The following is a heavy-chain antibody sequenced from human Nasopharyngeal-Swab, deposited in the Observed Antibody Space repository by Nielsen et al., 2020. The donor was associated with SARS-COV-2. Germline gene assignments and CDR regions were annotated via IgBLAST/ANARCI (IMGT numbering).Heavy chain of an antibody. CDR1: GYTFTSYD. D-gene: IGHD5-18*01. Sequence: ASVKVSCKASGYTFTSYDINWVRQATGQGLEWMGWMNPNSGNTGYAQKFQGRVTMTRNTSISTAYMELSSLRSEDTAVYYCARAGSIQLWFDYYYYYYYMDVWGKGTTVTVSS. V-gene: IGHV1-8*01. CDR2: MNPNSGNT. CDR3: ARAGSIQLWFDYYYYYYYMDV. J-gene: IGHJ6*03.